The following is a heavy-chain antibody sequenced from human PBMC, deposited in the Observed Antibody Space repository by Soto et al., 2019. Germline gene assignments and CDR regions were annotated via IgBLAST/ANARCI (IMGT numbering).Heavy chain of an antibody. CDR3: ARVERGTATTVVDAFDI. D-gene: IGHD1-1*01. V-gene: IGHV4-34*01. CDR1: GGSVSSGSYY. CDR2: MSHSGGT. Sequence: QVQLQQWGAGLLKPSETLSLTSAVYGGSVSSGSYYWSWIQQPPGKGLEWIGEMSHSGGTHFNPSLKSRVTISVDTSKNQFSLKMSSVTAADTSLYYCARVERGTATTVVDAFDIWGPGTMVTVSS. J-gene: IGHJ3*02.